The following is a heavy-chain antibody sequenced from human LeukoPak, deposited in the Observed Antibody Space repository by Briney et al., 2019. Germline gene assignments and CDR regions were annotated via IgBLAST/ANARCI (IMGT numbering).Heavy chain of an antibody. CDR3: AKGGGYEAQYYYYYLDV. V-gene: IGHV3-30*02. CDR2: IRFDGSNK. J-gene: IGHJ6*03. Sequence: GGSLRLSCATSGFTFSSYSMNWVRQAPGKGLEWVAFIRFDGSNKYYADSVKGRFTISRDNSKNTLYLQMKSLRAEDTAVYYCAKGGGYEAQYYYYYLDVWGKGTTVTISS. CDR1: GFTFSSYS. D-gene: IGHD5-12*01.